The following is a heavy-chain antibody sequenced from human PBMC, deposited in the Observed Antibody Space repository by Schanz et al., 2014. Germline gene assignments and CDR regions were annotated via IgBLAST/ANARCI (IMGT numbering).Heavy chain of an antibody. CDR3: ASPSGYSDYGTYFDF. CDR2: LSGSGGST. J-gene: IGHJ4*02. V-gene: IGHV3-23*01. CDR1: GFTFNSYA. D-gene: IGHD5-12*01. Sequence: EVQLLESGGGLVQPGESLRVSCAASGFTFNSYAMSWVRQAPGRGLEWVSALSGSGGSTYYADSVEGRFTISRDNSRNTLYLQMNSLRTEDTAVYYCASPSGYSDYGTYFDFWGQGTLVTVSS.